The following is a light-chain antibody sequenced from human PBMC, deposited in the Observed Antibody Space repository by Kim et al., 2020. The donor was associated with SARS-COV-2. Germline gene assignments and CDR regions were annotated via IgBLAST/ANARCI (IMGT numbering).Light chain of an antibody. CDR2: GAS. J-gene: IGKJ4*01. CDR1: QTVSNNY. V-gene: IGKV3-20*01. CDR3: QQYGTPPLT. Sequence: DIVVTQSPDTLSLSPGERATLPCRASQTVSNNYLAWYQHKPGQAPRLLIFGASSRATGIPDRFSGSGSETDFTLTIGSLEPEDFAVYYCQQYGTPPLTFGGGTKVDIK.